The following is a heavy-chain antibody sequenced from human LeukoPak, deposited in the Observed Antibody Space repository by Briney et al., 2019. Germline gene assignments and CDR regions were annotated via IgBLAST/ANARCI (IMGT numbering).Heavy chain of an antibody. D-gene: IGHD2/OR15-2a*01. CDR1: GFTFSSYA. CDR2: VTGSSSNT. Sequence: GGSLRLSCTTSGFTFSSYAMTWVRQAPGKGLEWVSSVTGSSSNTYYADSVKGRFTISRDNSENTLYLQMNSLRAEDTAVYYCARGGGRHVEYWGQGNLVTVSS. CDR3: ARGGGRHVEY. V-gene: IGHV3-23*01. J-gene: IGHJ4*02.